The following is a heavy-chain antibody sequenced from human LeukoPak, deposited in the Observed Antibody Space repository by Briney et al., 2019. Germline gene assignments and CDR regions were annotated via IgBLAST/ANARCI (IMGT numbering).Heavy chain of an antibody. CDR3: ARKQPDPYSGGYYGGRTELAFDY. Sequence: GGSLRLSCAAFGFTFSSYSMNWVRQAPGKGLEWVSYISSSSSTIYYADSVKGRFTISRDNAKNSLYLQMNSLRAEDTAVYYCARKQPDPYSGGYYGGRTELAFDYWGQGTLVTVSS. CDR2: ISSSSSTI. CDR1: GFTFSSYS. V-gene: IGHV3-48*01. J-gene: IGHJ4*02. D-gene: IGHD1-26*01.